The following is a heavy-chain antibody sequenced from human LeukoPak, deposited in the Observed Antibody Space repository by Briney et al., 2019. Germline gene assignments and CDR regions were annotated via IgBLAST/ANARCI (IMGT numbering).Heavy chain of an antibody. V-gene: IGHV4-4*07. CDR1: GGSISSYY. CDR3: AREGSSSEGYYYYYYMDV. D-gene: IGHD6-6*01. J-gene: IGHJ6*03. CDR2: IYTSGST. Sequence: SETLSLTCTVSGGSISSYYWSWIRQPAGKGLEWIGRIYTSGSTNYNPSLKSRVTMSVDTSKNQFSLKLSSVTAADTAVYYCAREGSSSEGYYYYYYMDVWGKGTTVTVSS.